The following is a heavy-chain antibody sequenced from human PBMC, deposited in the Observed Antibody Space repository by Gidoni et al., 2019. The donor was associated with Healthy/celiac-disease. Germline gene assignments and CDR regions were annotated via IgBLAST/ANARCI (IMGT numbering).Heavy chain of an antibody. D-gene: IGHD5-12*01. Sequence: QVQLQQWGAGLLKPSETLSLTCAVYGGSFSGYYWSWIRQPPGKGLEWIGEINHSGSTNYNPSLKSRVTISVDTSKNQFSLKLSSVTAADTAVYYCARAGGRGIVAPYYYYGMDVWGQGTTVTVSS. J-gene: IGHJ6*02. CDR1: GGSFSGYY. CDR3: ARAGGRGIVAPYYYYGMDV. V-gene: IGHV4-34*01. CDR2: INHSGST.